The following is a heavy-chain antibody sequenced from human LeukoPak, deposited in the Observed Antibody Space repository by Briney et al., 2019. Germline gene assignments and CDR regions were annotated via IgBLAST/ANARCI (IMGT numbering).Heavy chain of an antibody. CDR3: ARDSGSYRGENWFDP. CDR1: GFTFSSYW. J-gene: IGHJ5*02. Sequence: PGGSLRLSCAASGFTFSSYWMHWVRQAPGKGLVWVSRINSDGSSTIYADSVKGRFTISRDNAKNTLYLQMNSLRAEDTAVYYCARDSGSYRGENWFDPWGQGTLVTVSS. D-gene: IGHD1-26*01. CDR2: INSDGSST. V-gene: IGHV3-74*01.